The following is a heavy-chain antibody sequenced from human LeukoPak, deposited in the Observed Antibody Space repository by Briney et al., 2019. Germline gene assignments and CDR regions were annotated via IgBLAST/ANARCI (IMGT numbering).Heavy chain of an antibody. D-gene: IGHD2-21*02. J-gene: IGHJ4*02. Sequence: ASVKVSCKATGYTFTGYYLHWVRQAPGQGLEWMGCINPTSGGADYAQKFQDRVTMTRDTSTSTIYMELSSLRSEDTAVYYCARDHYHKIHSVMVTAPDYWGQGTLVIVSS. CDR1: GYTFTGYY. CDR2: INPTSGGA. V-gene: IGHV1-2*02. CDR3: ARDHYHKIHSVMVTAPDY.